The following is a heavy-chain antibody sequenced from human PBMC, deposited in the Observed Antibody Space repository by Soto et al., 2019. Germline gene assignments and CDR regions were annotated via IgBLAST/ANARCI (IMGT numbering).Heavy chain of an antibody. D-gene: IGHD3-22*01. CDR2: ISGSGGST. J-gene: IGHJ4*02. Sequence: PGGSLRLSYAASGFTFSSYAMSWVRQAPGKGLEWVSAISGSGGSTYYADSVKGRFTISRDNSKNTLYLQMNSLRAEDTAVYYCANPYYYDSSDSFDYWGQGTLVTVSS. CDR3: ANPYYYDSSDSFDY. CDR1: GFTFSSYA. V-gene: IGHV3-23*01.